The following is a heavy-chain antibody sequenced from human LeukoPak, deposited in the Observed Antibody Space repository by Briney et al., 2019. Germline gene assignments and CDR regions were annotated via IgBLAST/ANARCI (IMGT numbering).Heavy chain of an antibody. J-gene: IGHJ4*02. D-gene: IGHD6-13*01. CDR2: VHSSGSS. Sequence: SETLSLTCTVSGGPISSHYWTWIRQPPGEGPQWTGYVHSSGSSIFHPALKSRVTISVDTSKNQFSLKLSSVTAADTAVYYCASSSWSLYYFDYWGRGTLVTVSS. V-gene: IGHV4-59*11. CDR1: GGPISSHY. CDR3: ASSSWSLYYFDY.